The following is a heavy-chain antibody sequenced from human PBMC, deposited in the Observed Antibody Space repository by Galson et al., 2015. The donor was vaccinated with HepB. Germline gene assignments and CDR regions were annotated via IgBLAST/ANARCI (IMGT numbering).Heavy chain of an antibody. CDR1: GFTFSTYS. V-gene: IGHV3-23*01. Sequence: SLRLSCAASGFTFSTYSMTWVRQAPGKGLEWVSVIRNSGDTTYYGDSVKGRFTISRDNSKSTLYLQMNSLRIEATAVYYCAKSRANYYYGMDVWGQGTTVTVSS. CDR2: IRNSGDTT. CDR3: AKSRANYYYGMDV. J-gene: IGHJ6*02. D-gene: IGHD3-10*01.